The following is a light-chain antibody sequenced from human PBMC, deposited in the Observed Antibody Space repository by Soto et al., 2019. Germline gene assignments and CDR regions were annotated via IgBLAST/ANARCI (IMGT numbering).Light chain of an antibody. V-gene: IGLV3-21*04. CDR2: YDS. J-gene: IGLJ1*01. CDR3: QVWDSSSDHFPYV. Sequence: SSELTQPPSVSVAPGKTARITCGGNNIGSKSVHWYQQKPGQAPVLVIYYDSDRPSGIPERFSGSNSGNTATLTISRVEAGDEADYYCQVWDSSSDHFPYVFGTGTKLTVL. CDR1: NIGSKS.